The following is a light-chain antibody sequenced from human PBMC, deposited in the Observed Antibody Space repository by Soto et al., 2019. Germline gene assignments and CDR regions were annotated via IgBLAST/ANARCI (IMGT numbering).Light chain of an antibody. CDR3: QQYKNYFN. V-gene: IGKV1-5*03. Sequence: IQLTQSPSTLSASVGDRVTITCRASQSVQTWLAWFQQKPGKAPKLLIYKATTLETGVPSRFSGSGSETEFTLTISSLQPDDLGTYYCQQYKNYFNFGQGTKV. J-gene: IGKJ1*01. CDR1: QSVQTW. CDR2: KAT.